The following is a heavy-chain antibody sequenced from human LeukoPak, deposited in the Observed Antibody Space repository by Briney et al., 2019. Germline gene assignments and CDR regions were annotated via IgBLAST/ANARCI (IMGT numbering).Heavy chain of an antibody. D-gene: IGHD1-26*01. V-gene: IGHV3-33*01. CDR2: IWYDGSNK. CDR1: RLTFGSYG. Sequence: GGSLRLSWAPSRLTFGSYGMQCARQAPGKGLEWVAVIWYDGSNKYYADSVKGRSSISRDNSKDTLYLQMNSLRAEDKSVYYCARNGRNRGRFMYYLDSWGQGTLVTVSS. J-gene: IGHJ4*02. CDR3: ARNGRNRGRFMYYLDS.